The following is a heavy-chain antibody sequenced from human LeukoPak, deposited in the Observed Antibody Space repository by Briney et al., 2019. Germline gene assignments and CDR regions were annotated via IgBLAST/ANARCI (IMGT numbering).Heavy chain of an antibody. V-gene: IGHV4-34*01. Sequence: SSETLSLTCAVYGGSFSGYYWSWIRQPPGKGLEWIGEINHSGSTNYHPSLKSRVTMSVDTSKNQFSLKLSSVTAADTAVYYCARDRAYYYDSSGYHNWFDPWGQGTLVTVSS. CDR3: ARDRAYYYDSSGYHNWFDP. J-gene: IGHJ5*02. CDR1: GGSFSGYY. CDR2: INHSGST. D-gene: IGHD3-22*01.